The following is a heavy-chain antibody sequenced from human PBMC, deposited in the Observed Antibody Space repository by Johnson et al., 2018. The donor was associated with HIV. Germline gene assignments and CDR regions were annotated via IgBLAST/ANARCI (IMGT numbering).Heavy chain of an antibody. J-gene: IGHJ3*02. CDR1: GFTFSNAW. V-gene: IGHV3-15*01. Sequence: VQLVESGGGLVKPGGSLRLSCAASGFTFSNAWMSWVRQAPGKGLEWVGRIKSKTDGGTTDYAAPVKGRFTISRDNSKNTLYLQMNSLRAEDTAVYYCAREHRYYYDSSGYYRGDAFDIWGQGTMVTVSS. D-gene: IGHD3-22*01. CDR2: IKSKTDGGTT. CDR3: AREHRYYYDSSGYYRGDAFDI.